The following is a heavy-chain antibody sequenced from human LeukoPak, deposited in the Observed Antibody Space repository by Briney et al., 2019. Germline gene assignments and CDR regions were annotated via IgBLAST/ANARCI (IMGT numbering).Heavy chain of an antibody. CDR1: GGSFSGYY. D-gene: IGHD2-15*01. V-gene: IGHV4-34*01. CDR2: INHSGGT. Sequence: PSETLSLTCAVYGGSFSGYYWSWIRQPPGKGLEWIGEINHSGGTNYNPSLKSRVTISVDTSKNQFSLKLTSVTAADTAVYYCARGVCSGGSCYSEWNYWGQGTLVTVSS. J-gene: IGHJ4*02. CDR3: ARGVCSGGSCYSEWNY.